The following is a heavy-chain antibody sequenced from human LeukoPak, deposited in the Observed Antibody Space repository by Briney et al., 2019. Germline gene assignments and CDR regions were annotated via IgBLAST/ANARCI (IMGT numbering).Heavy chain of an antibody. Sequence: PSGGSLRLSCAASGFTFSSYGMSWVRQAPGKGLEWVSAISGSGGSTYYADSVKGRFTISRDNSKNTLYLQMNSLRAEDTAVYYCAKRRNYGSGSPTYDYWGQGTLVTVSS. CDR2: ISGSGGST. J-gene: IGHJ4*02. D-gene: IGHD3-10*01. V-gene: IGHV3-23*01. CDR1: GFTFSSYG. CDR3: AKRRNYGSGSPTYDY.